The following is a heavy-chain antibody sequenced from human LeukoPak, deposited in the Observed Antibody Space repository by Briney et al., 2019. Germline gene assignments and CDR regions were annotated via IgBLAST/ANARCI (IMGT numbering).Heavy chain of an antibody. CDR1: GGSISSGSYY. Sequence: SETLSLTCTVSGGSISSGSYYWSWIRQPAGKGLEWIGRIYTSGSTNYNPSLKSRVTISVDTSKNQFSLKLSSVIAADTAVYYCARSSRDYYDSSGYSFDYWGQGTLVTVSS. CDR2: IYTSGST. J-gene: IGHJ4*02. V-gene: IGHV4-61*02. CDR3: ARSSRDYYDSSGYSFDY. D-gene: IGHD3-22*01.